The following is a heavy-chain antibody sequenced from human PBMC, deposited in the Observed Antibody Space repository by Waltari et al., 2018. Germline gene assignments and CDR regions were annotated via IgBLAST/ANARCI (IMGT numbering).Heavy chain of an antibody. D-gene: IGHD3-10*01. CDR3: ARLSSRGVWAFDI. Sequence: QVQLVQSGAEVKKPGASVKVSCKASGYTFTGYYMHWVRQAPGQGLEWMGWVNPNRGGTNYAKKFQGRVTMTRDTSISTAYMELSRLRSDDTAVYYCARLSSRGVWAFDIWGQGTMVTVSS. V-gene: IGHV1-2*02. CDR1: GYTFTGYY. CDR2: VNPNRGGT. J-gene: IGHJ3*02.